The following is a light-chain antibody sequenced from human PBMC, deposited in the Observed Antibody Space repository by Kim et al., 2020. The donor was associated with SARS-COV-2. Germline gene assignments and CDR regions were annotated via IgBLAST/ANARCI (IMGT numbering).Light chain of an antibody. V-gene: IGKV1-39*01. CDR1: QNIGTS. Sequence: DIQMTQSLSSLSASVGDRLTITCRASQNIGTSLHWYQQTPGNAPKLLIYAASSLRSGDPSRFDGSGSGTDFTLTISNLQPKDFATYYCHQTYSTPFTFGQGTKLEI. CDR2: AAS. J-gene: IGKJ2*01. CDR3: HQTYSTPFT.